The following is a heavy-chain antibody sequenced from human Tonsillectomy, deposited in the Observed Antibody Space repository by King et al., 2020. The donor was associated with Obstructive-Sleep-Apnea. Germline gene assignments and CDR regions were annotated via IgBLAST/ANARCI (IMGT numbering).Heavy chain of an antibody. Sequence: HVQLQESGPGLVRPSETLSLTCTVPGGSITNYYWGWIRQPPGKGLEWVGYIYYSVITDYNPALRGRVTISVDTSKNQLSLRVTSVTAADTAEYFCARWNEGFDYWGQGTLVTVSS. J-gene: IGHJ4*02. CDR1: GGSITNYY. V-gene: IGHV4-59*08. CDR3: ARWNEGFDY. D-gene: IGHD1-1*01. CDR2: IYYSVIT.